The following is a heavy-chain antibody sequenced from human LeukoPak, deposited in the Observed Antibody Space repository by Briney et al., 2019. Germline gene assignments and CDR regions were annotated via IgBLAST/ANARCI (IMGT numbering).Heavy chain of an antibody. CDR2: IRYDGSNK. D-gene: IGHD6-13*01. Sequence: GGSLRLSCAASGFTFSSYGMHWVRQAPGKGLEWVAFIRYDGSNKYYADSVKGRFTISRDNSKNTLYLQMNSLRAEDTAVYYCNYRAGYSSDYWGQGTLVTVSS. V-gene: IGHV3-30*02. CDR3: NYRAGYSSDY. J-gene: IGHJ4*02. CDR1: GFTFSSYG.